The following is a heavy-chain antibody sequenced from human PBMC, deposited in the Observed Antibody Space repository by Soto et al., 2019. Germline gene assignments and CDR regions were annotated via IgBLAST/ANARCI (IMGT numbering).Heavy chain of an antibody. CDR2: IIPIFGTA. Sequence: VASVKVSCKASGGTFSSYASSWERQAPGQGLEWMGGIIPIFGTANYAQKFQGRVTITADKSTSTAYMELSSLRSEDTAVYYCARVRYYDSTAGFDIWGQGTMVPVSS. CDR3: ARVRYYDSTAGFDI. J-gene: IGHJ3*02. D-gene: IGHD3-22*01. V-gene: IGHV1-69*06. CDR1: GGTFSSYA.